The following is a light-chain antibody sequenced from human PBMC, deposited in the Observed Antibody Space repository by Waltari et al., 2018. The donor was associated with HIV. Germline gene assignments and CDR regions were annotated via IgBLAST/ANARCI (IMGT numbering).Light chain of an antibody. Sequence: QSALTQPASVSGSPGQSITISCTGTSSDVGGYNYVSWYQQHPGKAPKLMVYEVRNRPSGVSNRFPGSKSGNTASLTISGLQAEDEADYYCSSYTSSSTLIGGGTKLTVL. CDR3: SSYTSSSTL. CDR1: SSDVGGYNY. J-gene: IGLJ2*01. CDR2: EVR. V-gene: IGLV2-14*01.